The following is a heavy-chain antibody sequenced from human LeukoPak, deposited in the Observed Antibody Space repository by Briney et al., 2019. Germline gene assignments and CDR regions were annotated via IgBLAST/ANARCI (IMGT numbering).Heavy chain of an antibody. J-gene: IGHJ6*03. D-gene: IGHD2-2*01. CDR2: INHSGST. Sequence: PSETLSLTCAVYGGSFSGYYWSWIRQPPGKGLEWIEEINHSGSTNYNPSLKSRVTISVDTSKNQFSLKLSSVTAADTAVYYCARAPHCSSTSCYSGYMDVWGKGTTVTVSS. CDR1: GGSFSGYY. CDR3: ARAPHCSSTSCYSGYMDV. V-gene: IGHV4-34*01.